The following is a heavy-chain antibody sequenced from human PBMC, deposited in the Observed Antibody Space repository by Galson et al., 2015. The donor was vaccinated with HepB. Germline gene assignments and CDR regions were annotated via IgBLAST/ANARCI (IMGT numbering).Heavy chain of an antibody. V-gene: IGHV3-30*18. D-gene: IGHD3-22*01. Sequence: SLRLSCAASGFTFSNYGMHWVRQAPGKGLEWVAVISYDGSTKYYADSVKGRFTISRDNSKNTLYLQMNSLRAEDTAVYYCAKDEFYYDNNGPFDYWGQGTLVTVSS. CDR2: ISYDGSTK. CDR1: GFTFSNYG. CDR3: AKDEFYYDNNGPFDY. J-gene: IGHJ4*02.